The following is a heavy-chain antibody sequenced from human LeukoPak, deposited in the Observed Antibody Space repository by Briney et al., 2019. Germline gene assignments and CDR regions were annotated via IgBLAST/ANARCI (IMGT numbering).Heavy chain of an antibody. V-gene: IGHV4-39*01. Sequence: SETLSLTCTVSGGSISSSSYYWGWIRQPPGKGLEWIGRIYYSGSTYYNPSLKSRVTISVDTSKNQFSLKLSSVTAADTAVYYCAQDTAMVWYYYGMDVWGQGTTVTVSS. CDR3: AQDTAMVWYYYGMDV. CDR2: IYYSGST. J-gene: IGHJ6*02. CDR1: GGSISSSSYY. D-gene: IGHD5-18*01.